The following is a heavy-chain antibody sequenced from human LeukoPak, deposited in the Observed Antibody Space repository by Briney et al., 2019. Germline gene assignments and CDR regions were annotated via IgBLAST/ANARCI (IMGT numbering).Heavy chain of an antibody. J-gene: IGHJ4*02. Sequence: GRSLRLSCAASGFTFSSYAMHWVRQAPGKGLEWVAVISYDGSNKYYADSVKGRFTISRDNSKNTLYLQMNSLRAEDTAVYYCARDSRDYGGEPLDYWGQGTLVTVSS. D-gene: IGHD4-23*01. CDR2: ISYDGSNK. CDR3: ARDSRDYGGEPLDY. V-gene: IGHV3-30-3*01. CDR1: GFTFSSYA.